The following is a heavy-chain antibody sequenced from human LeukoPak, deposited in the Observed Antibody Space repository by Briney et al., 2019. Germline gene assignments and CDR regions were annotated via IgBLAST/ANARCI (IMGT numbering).Heavy chain of an antibody. CDR1: GFTFDDYA. CDR3: AKAPYEIFYYYGMDV. CDR2: ISGDGGST. Sequence: PGGSLRLSCAASGFTFDDYAMHLVRQAPGKGLEWVSLISGDGGSTYYADSVKGRFTISRDNSKNSLYLQMNSLRTEDTALYYCAKAPYEIFYYYGMDVWGQGTTVTVSS. J-gene: IGHJ6*02. V-gene: IGHV3-43*02. D-gene: IGHD2-15*01.